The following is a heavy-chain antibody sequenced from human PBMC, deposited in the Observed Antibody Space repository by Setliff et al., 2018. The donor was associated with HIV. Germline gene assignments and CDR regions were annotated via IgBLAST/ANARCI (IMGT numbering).Heavy chain of an antibody. J-gene: IGHJ6*03. D-gene: IGHD6-13*01. CDR1: GGSISSGSYY. CDR2: IYTSGRT. CDR3: ARHRDPPGSSWIFYYYYMDL. Sequence: SETLSLTCTVSGGSISSGSYYWSWIRQPAGKGLEWIGRIYTSGRTNYNPSLKSRVTISIDMSKNQVSLRLSSVTAADTGVYYCARHRDPPGSSWIFYYYYMDLWGAGTTVTVSS. V-gene: IGHV4-61*02.